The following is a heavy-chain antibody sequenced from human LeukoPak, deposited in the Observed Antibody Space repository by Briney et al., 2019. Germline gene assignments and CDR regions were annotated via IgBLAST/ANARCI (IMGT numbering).Heavy chain of an antibody. CDR2: ISSSGSTI. CDR1: GFTFSSYE. V-gene: IGHV3-48*03. CDR3: ARGGNTYHYDSSGYSLGY. D-gene: IGHD3-22*01. J-gene: IGHJ4*02. Sequence: GGSLRLSCAASGFTFSSYEMNWVRQAPGKGLEWVSYISSSGSTIYYADSVKGRFTISRDNAKNSLYLQMNSLRAEDTAVYYCARGGNTYHYDSSGYSLGYWGQGTLVTVSS.